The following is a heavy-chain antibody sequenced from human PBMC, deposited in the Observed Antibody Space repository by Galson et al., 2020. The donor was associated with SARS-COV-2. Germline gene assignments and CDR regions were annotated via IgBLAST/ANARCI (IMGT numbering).Heavy chain of an antibody. J-gene: IGHJ4*02. Sequence: SETLSLTCTVSGGSISSSSYYWGWIRQPPGKWLEWIGSIYYSGSTYYNPSLKSRVTISVDTSKNQFSLKLSSVTAADTAVYYCARDWGATNSYYFDYWGQGTLVTVSS. D-gene: IGHD5-12*01. V-gene: IGHV4-39*07. CDR2: IYYSGST. CDR1: GGSISSSSYY. CDR3: ARDWGATNSYYFDY.